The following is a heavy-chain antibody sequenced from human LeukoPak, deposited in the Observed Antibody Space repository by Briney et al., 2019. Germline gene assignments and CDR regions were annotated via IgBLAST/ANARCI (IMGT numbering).Heavy chain of an antibody. D-gene: IGHD3-3*01. Sequence: GGSLRLSCAASGFTFSSYAMHWVRQAPGKGLEWVAVISYDGSNKYYADSVKGRFTISRDNSKNTLYLQMNSLRAEDTAVYYCARDSPYYDFWSGKLDYWGQGTLVTVSS. CDR1: GFTFSSYA. V-gene: IGHV3-30-3*01. CDR3: ARDSPYYDFWSGKLDY. CDR2: ISYDGSNK. J-gene: IGHJ4*02.